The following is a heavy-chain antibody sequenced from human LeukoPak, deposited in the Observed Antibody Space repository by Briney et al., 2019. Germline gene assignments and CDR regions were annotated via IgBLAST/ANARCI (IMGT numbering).Heavy chain of an antibody. CDR2: ISGSGGST. CDR1: GFTFSSYA. J-gene: IGHJ4*02. D-gene: IGHD6-19*01. CDR3: AKVQWLVSQPFDY. V-gene: IGHV3-23*01. Sequence: GGSLRLSCAASGFTFSSYAMSWVRQAPAKGLEWVSAISGSGGSTYYADSVKGRFTISRDNSKNTLYLQMNSLRAEDTAVYYCAKVQWLVSQPFDYWGQGTLVTVSS.